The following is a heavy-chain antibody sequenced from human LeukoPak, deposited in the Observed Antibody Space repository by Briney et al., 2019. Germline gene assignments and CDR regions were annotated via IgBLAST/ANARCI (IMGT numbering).Heavy chain of an antibody. D-gene: IGHD2-21*01. CDR1: GFPLSSYA. CDR3: ARAPVTSCRGAFCYPFDL. Sequence: GGSLRLSCAASGFPLSSYAMSWVRQVPGKGLEWVSATSSSDDGTYHADSVRGRFTIYRDNFRNTLYLQMNRLRVEDAALYYCARAPVTSCRGAFCYPFDLWGQGVLVTVFS. CDR2: TSSSDDGT. J-gene: IGHJ4*02. V-gene: IGHV3-23*01.